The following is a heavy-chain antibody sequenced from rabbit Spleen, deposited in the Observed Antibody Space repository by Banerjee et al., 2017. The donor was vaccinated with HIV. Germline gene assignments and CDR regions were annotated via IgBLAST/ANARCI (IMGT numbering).Heavy chain of an antibody. CDR3: ARAQSGDSNKSDL. J-gene: IGHJ4*01. V-gene: IGHV1S45*01. CDR2: IYTGSSGST. CDR1: GFDLSSYAY. D-gene: IGHD2-1*01. Sequence: QEQLEESGGGLVQPEGSLTLTCTASGFDLSSYAYMCWVRQAPGKGLEWIASIYTGSSGSTWYASWAKGRFTISKTSSTAVTLQMTSLTAADTATYFCARAQSGDSNKSDLWGPGTLVTVS.